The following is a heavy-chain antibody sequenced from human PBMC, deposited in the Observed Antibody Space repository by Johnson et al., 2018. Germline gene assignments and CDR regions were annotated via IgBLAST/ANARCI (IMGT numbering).Heavy chain of an antibody. V-gene: IGHV3-30*18. Sequence: QVQLVQSGGGVVQPGRSLRLSCAASGFTFSSYAMHWVRQAPGKGLEWVAVISYDGSNKYYADPVKGRFTISRDNSKNTVYLQMNSLRAEDTAVYYCAKEGRDGDYDKHYYYYMDVWGKGTTVTVSS. CDR1: GFTFSSYA. J-gene: IGHJ6*03. D-gene: IGHD4-17*01. CDR3: AKEGRDGDYDKHYYYYMDV. CDR2: ISYDGSNK.